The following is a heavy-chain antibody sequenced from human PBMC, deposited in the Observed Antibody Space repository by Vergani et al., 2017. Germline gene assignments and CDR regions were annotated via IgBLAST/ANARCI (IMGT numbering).Heavy chain of an antibody. CDR1: GYSFTNYQ. Sequence: EVHLVQSGAEVKKPGESLKISCKASGYSFTNYQIGWVRQMPGKGLEWMGIIYPGDFDTRYSPSFQGQVTISVDKSISTAFLRWSSLKASDTAMYYCARQVAVAGKWWGPYYYYGMDVWGQGTTVTVSS. CDR2: IYPGDFDT. D-gene: IGHD6-19*01. CDR3: ARQVAVAGKWWGPYYYYGMDV. V-gene: IGHV5-51*01. J-gene: IGHJ6*02.